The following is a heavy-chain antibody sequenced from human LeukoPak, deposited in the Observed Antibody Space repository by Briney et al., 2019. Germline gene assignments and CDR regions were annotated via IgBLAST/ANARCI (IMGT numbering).Heavy chain of an antibody. V-gene: IGHV3-72*01. CDR3: VREYQLLGYYYYYMDV. CDR1: GFTFSVHY. D-gene: IGHD2-2*01. Sequence: GGSLRLSCAASGFTFSVHYMDWVRQAPGKGLEWVGPTRNKANSYTTEYAASVKGRFTISRDDSKNSLYLQMNSLKAEDTAVYYCVREYQLLGYYYYYMDVWGKGTTVTVSS. J-gene: IGHJ6*03. CDR2: TRNKANSYTT.